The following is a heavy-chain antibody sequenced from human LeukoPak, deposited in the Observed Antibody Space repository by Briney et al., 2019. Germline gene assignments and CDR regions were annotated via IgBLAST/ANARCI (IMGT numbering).Heavy chain of an antibody. CDR3: AKEGRSLQTY. CDR1: GFTFSNAW. Sequence: PGGSLRLSCAASGFTFSNAWMSWVRQAPGKGLEWVSAISGSGGSTYYADSVKGRFTISRDNSKNTLYLQMNSLRAEDTAVYYCAKEGRSLQTYWGQGTLVTVSS. D-gene: IGHD5-24*01. CDR2: ISGSGGST. V-gene: IGHV3-23*01. J-gene: IGHJ4*02.